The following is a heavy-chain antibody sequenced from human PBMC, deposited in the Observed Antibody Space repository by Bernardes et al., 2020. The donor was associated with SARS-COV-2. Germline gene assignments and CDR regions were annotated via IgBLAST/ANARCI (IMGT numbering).Heavy chain of an antibody. CDR3: ATAMAGMGLDC. CDR2: IYSGGST. CDR1: AFTVSSKN. J-gene: IGHJ6*02. D-gene: IGHD6-19*01. V-gene: IGHV3-66*02. Sequence: GGSLRLSCAASAFTVSSKNMNWVRQAPGKGLEWVSVIYSGGSTYYADSVKGRFTISRDKSKNTLYLQMNSLRAEDTAVYYCATAMAGMGLDCWGQGTTLIVSS.